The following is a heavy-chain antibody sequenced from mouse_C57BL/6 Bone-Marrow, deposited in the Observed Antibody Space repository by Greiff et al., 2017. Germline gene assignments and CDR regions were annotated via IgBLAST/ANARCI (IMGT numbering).Heavy chain of an antibody. CDR3: TTAY. CDR1: GFTFKDYY. V-gene: IGHV14-4*01. CDR2: IDPEDGDT. J-gene: IGHJ4*01. Sequence: VQLQQSGAELVRPGASVKLSCTASGFTFKDYYMYWVKQRPGQGLEWIGWIDPEDGDTKYDSKFQGKATITADKSSSTAYLQLSSLTSEDTAVYYCTTAYGGQGTSVTVSA.